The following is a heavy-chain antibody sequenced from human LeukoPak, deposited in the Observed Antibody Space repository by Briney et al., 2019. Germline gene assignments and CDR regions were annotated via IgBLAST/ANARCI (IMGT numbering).Heavy chain of an antibody. CDR2: IIPIFGTA. D-gene: IGHD3-22*01. J-gene: IGHJ4*02. CDR1: GGTFSSYA. CDR3: ATYYDSSGFLDY. Sequence: SVKVSCRASGGTFSSYAISWVRQAPGQGLEWMGGIIPIFGTASYAQKFQGRVTITADESTSTAYMELSSLRSEDTAVYYCATYYDSSGFLDYWGQGTLVTVSS. V-gene: IGHV1-69*13.